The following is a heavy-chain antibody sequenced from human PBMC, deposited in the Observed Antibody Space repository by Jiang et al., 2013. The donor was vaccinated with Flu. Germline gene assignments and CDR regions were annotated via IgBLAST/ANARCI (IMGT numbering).Heavy chain of an antibody. J-gene: IGHJ3*02. D-gene: IGHD3-22*01. CDR2: IVVGSGNT. Sequence: QWVRQARGQRLEWIGWIVVGSGNTNYAQKFQERATITRDMSTSTAYMELSSLRSEDTAVYYCAADMYYYDSSGYYLAFDIWGQGTMVTVPS. V-gene: IGHV1-58*01. CDR3: AADMYYYDSSGYYLAFDI.